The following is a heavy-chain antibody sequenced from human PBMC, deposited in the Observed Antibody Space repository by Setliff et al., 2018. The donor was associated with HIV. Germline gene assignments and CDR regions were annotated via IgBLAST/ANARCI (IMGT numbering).Heavy chain of an antibody. CDR3: ARRQQRPQNAIES. J-gene: IGHJ4*02. CDR1: GYIFTGYW. V-gene: IGHV5-51*01. CDR2: VHPVDSDV. D-gene: IGHD6-25*01. Sequence: GESLKISCQGSGYIFTGYWVGWVRQMAGKGLEWMGMVHPVDSDVRYSPSFEGQVTISADKSTSTAYLQWTGLKASDTAMYYCARRQQRPQNAIESWGPGTLVTVSS.